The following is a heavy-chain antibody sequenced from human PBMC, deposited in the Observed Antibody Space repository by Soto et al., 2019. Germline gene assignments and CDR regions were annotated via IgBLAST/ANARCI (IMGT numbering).Heavy chain of an antibody. Sequence: QVQLVESGGGVVQPGRSLRLSCAASGFTFSSYAMHWVRQAPGKGLEWVSGISYEGSNKYYADSVKGRFTISRDNSKNTLYLQLKSVRAEDTAVYYCARESISAGGTYYYYGMDVWGQGTMVTVSS. CDR2: ISYEGSNK. CDR3: ARESISAGGTYYYYGMDV. CDR1: GFTFSSYA. J-gene: IGHJ6*02. D-gene: IGHD6-13*01. V-gene: IGHV3-30-3*01.